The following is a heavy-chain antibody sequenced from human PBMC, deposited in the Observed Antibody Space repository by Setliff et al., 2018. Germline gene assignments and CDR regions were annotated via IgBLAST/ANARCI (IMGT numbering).Heavy chain of an antibody. D-gene: IGHD3-22*01. J-gene: IGHJ3*02. CDR2: IYYSGST. CDR3: ARSGYYSIDAFDI. CDR1: GGSISSGGYY. Sequence: PSETLSLTCTVSGGSISSGGYYWSWIRQHPGKGLEWIGYIYYSGSTYYNPSLKSRVTISVDTSRNHFSLKLNSVTAADTAVYYCARSGYYSIDAFDIWGQGTMVTVSS. V-gene: IGHV4-31*03.